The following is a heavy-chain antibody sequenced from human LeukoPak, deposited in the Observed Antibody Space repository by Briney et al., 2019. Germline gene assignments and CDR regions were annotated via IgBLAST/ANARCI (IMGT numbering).Heavy chain of an antibody. Sequence: GGSLRLSCTASGFTFSDYYRSWIRQAPGKGLEWLSYISSTSSYTNYADSVKGRFTISRDNAKNSLYLQMNSLRAEDTAVYFCANHVVATIRRVGYSAGWRQGTLVTVSS. V-gene: IGHV3-11*06. CDR3: ANHVVATIRRVGYSAG. CDR2: ISSTSSYT. CDR1: GFTFSDYY. D-gene: IGHD5-12*01. J-gene: IGHJ4*02.